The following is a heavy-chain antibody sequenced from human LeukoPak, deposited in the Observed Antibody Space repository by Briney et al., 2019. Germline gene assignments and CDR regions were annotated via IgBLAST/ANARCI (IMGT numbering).Heavy chain of an antibody. CDR2: FDPEDGET. D-gene: IGHD3-10*01. CDR1: GYTLTGLS. CDR3: ATPDYGSGSYFEYYFDY. V-gene: IGHV1-24*01. J-gene: IGHJ4*02. Sequence: ASVKVSCKVSGYTLTGLSMHWVRQAPGKGLEWMGGFDPEDGETIYAQKFQGRVTMTEDTSTDTAYMELSSLRSEDTAVYYCATPDYGSGSYFEYYFDYWGQGTLVTVSS.